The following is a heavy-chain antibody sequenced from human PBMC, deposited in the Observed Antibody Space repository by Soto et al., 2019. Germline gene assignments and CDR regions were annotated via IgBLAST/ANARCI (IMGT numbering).Heavy chain of an antibody. CDR1: GFTFSYDY. D-gene: IGHD5-18*01. J-gene: IGHJ4*02. Sequence: GGSLRLSCGASGFTFSYDYMSWIRQSPGKGLEWVSYISSSGGTIYYADSVKGRFTISRDNAQNSLFLQMNCLRADDTAVYYCARASSPRDPWLDYWGQGTLVTVSS. V-gene: IGHV3-11*01. CDR2: ISSSGGTI. CDR3: ARASSPRDPWLDY.